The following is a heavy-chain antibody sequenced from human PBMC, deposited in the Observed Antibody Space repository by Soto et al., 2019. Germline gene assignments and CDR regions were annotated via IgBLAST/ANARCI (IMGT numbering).Heavy chain of an antibody. CDR2: IWYDGSNK. J-gene: IGHJ6*02. Sequence: GSLRLSCAASGFTFSSYGMHCVRQAPGKGLEWVAVIWYDGSNKYYADSVKGRFTISRDNSKNTLYLQMNSLRAEDTAVYYCARPAVTTYYYYGMDVWGQGTTVTVSS. V-gene: IGHV3-33*01. CDR3: ARPAVTTYYYYGMDV. D-gene: IGHD4-4*01. CDR1: GFTFSSYG.